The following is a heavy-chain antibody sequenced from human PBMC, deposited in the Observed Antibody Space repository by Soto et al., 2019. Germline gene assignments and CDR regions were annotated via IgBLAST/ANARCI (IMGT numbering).Heavy chain of an antibody. J-gene: IGHJ6*03. CDR3: ARRVDCSSTSCYGGDYYYYYMDV. CDR1: GYSFTSYW. Sequence: GESLKISCKGSGYSFTSYWIGWVRQMPGKGLEWMGIIYPGDSDTRYSPSFQGQVTISADKSISTAYLQWSSLKASDTAMYYCARRVDCSSTSCYGGDYYYYYMDVWGKGTTVTVSS. V-gene: IGHV5-51*01. D-gene: IGHD2-2*01. CDR2: IYPGDSDT.